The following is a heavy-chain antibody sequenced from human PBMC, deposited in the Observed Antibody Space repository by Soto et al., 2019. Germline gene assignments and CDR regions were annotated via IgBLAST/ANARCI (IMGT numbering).Heavy chain of an antibody. D-gene: IGHD1-1*01. CDR1: GGTFTNDA. J-gene: IGHJ4*02. V-gene: IGHV1-69*01. CDR2: IMPLFGTP. CDR3: AKARAESPMVQEDFFDY. Sequence: QVQLVQSGAEVKKPGSSVKVSCEVSGGTFTNDAISWVRQAPGQGPEWMGGIMPLFGTPNYAQSFRYRLTITADESSSTVYMELRSLTPEDTAMYFCAKARAESPMVQEDFFDYWGQGTLVSVAS.